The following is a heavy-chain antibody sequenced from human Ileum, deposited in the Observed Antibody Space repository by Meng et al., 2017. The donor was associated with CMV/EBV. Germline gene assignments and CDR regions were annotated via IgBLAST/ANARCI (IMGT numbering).Heavy chain of an antibody. CDR3: ATNSEDY. CDR1: GGSFSDYY. V-gene: IGHV4-34*01. J-gene: IGHJ4*02. Sequence: QLQLQQWGAGLLEPSETLFLTCAVYGGSFSDYYWIWIRQSPGKGLEWIGEVHHSGITNYNPSLKSRVTISVDTSKNQFFLKLTSVTAADTGLYYCATNSEDYWGQGTLVTASS. D-gene: IGHD4-23*01. CDR2: VHHSGIT.